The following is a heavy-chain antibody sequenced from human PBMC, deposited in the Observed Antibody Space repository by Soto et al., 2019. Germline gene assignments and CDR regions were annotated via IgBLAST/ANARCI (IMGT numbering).Heavy chain of an antibody. D-gene: IGHD3-16*01. Sequence: QVQLVQSGAEVKKPGSSVKVSCKASGGTFSSHAISWVRQAPGQGLEWREGITPFFKAPNYAQKFQGRVTITADDSTSTAYMDLYSLRSEDTAVYYCARDVPLNYYDGTFSYYAMDVWGQGTTVTVSS. CDR2: ITPFFKAP. J-gene: IGHJ6*02. CDR1: GGTFSSHA. CDR3: ARDVPLNYYDGTFSYYAMDV. V-gene: IGHV1-69*01.